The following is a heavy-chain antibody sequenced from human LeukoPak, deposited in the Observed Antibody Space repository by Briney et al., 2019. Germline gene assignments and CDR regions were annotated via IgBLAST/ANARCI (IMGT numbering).Heavy chain of an antibody. J-gene: IGHJ4*02. CDR1: GGSISSYY. CDR3: AGLVGAGGGPVDY. D-gene: IGHD1-26*01. CDR2: IYYSGST. V-gene: IGHV4-39*01. Sequence: SETLSLTCTVSGGSISSYYWGWIRQPPGKGLEWIGSIYYSGSTYYNPSLKSRVTISVDTSENQFSLKLSSVTAADTAVYYCAGLVGAGGGPVDYWGQGTLVTVSS.